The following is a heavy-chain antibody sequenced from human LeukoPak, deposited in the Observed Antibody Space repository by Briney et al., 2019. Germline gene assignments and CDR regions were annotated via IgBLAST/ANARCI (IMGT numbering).Heavy chain of an antibody. V-gene: IGHV4-39*07. CDR3: ARDLDTMVRGVYHYGMDV. J-gene: IGHJ6*02. D-gene: IGHD3-10*01. CDR1: GGSISSSSYY. Sequence: KPSETLSLTCTVSGGSISSSSYYWGWIRQPPGKGLEWIGSIYYSGSTYYNPSLKSRVTISVDMSKNQFSLKLSSVTAADTAVYYCARDLDTMVRGVYHYGMDVWGQGTTVTVSS. CDR2: IYYSGST.